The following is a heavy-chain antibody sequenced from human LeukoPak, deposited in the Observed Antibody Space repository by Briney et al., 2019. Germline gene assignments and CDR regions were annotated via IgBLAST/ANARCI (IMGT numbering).Heavy chain of an antibody. CDR3: AKVEGGSGSYYNGDYFDY. D-gene: IGHD3-10*01. CDR1: GFTFSNNA. V-gene: IGHV3-23*01. J-gene: IGHJ4*02. CDR2: IEGSGDAT. Sequence: GGSLRLSCAASGFTFSNNAMSWVRQAPGKGLEWVSGIEGSGDATHYADSVKGRFTISRDTSKNTLYLQMNSLRAEDTAVYYCAKVEGGSGSYYNGDYFDYWGQGTLVTVSS.